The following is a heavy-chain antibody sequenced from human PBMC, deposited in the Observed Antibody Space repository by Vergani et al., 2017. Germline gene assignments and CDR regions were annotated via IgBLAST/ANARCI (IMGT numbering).Heavy chain of an antibody. V-gene: IGHV1-46*01. Sequence: QVQLVQSGAEVKKPGASVKVSCKASGYTFTSYYMHWVRQAPGQGLEWMGIINPSGGSTSYAQKFQGRVTMTRDTSTSTVYMELSRLRADDTAVYYCARELLMTTVTNDAFDIWGQGTMVTVSS. CDR3: ARELLMTTVTNDAFDI. CDR2: INPSGGST. J-gene: IGHJ3*02. CDR1: GYTFTSYY. D-gene: IGHD4-17*01.